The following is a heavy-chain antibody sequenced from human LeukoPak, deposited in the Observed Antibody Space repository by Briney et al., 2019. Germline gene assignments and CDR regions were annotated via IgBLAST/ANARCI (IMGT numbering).Heavy chain of an antibody. CDR3: ARGRKVVGEFWRPYYYHYMDV. CDR1: SGSFTDYY. CDR2: INHSGST. D-gene: IGHD3-10*01. J-gene: IGHJ6*03. Sequence: SETLSLTCAVYSGSFTDYYWIWIPQPPGKGLEWIGEINHSGSTNYNPSLGGRVTILVDTSKNQFCLRLSSVNAADTAVYYCARGRKVVGEFWRPYYYHYMDVWGKGTTVTVSS. V-gene: IGHV4-34*01.